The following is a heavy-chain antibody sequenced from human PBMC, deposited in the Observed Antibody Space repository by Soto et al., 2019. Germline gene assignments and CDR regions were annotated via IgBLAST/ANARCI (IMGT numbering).Heavy chain of an antibody. CDR3: ARGGFDWHDVVGQQGAVDI. V-gene: IGHV4-59*01. CDR2: IYYSGST. D-gene: IGHD1-1*01. CDR1: GASISSYY. J-gene: IGHJ3*02. Sequence: PSETLPLTSTVFGASISSYYWSWIREPPGKGLEWIGSIYYSGSTNYNPSLKSRVTISVDTPKNQFSLKLSSVTAADTAVYYWARGGFDWHDVVGQQGAVDIGGQRKMVT.